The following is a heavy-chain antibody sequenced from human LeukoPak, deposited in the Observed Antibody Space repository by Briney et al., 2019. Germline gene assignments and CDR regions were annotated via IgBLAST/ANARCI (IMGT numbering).Heavy chain of an antibody. V-gene: IGHV3-48*03. Sequence: GGSLRLSCAASGFTFSSYEMNWVRQAPGKGLEWVSYISGSGSIIYYVDSVKGRFTISRDNAKNSLYLQMNSLRAEDTAVYYCARDRPDCSGGTCYYYYYDMDVWGQGTTVTVSS. D-gene: IGHD2-15*01. J-gene: IGHJ6*02. CDR1: GFTFSSYE. CDR2: ISGSGSII. CDR3: ARDRPDCSGGTCYYYYYDMDV.